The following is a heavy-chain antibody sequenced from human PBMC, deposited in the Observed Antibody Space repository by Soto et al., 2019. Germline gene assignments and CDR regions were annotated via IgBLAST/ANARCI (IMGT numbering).Heavy chain of an antibody. CDR1: GYTFTSYG. CDR3: ARSQWPRVFDY. D-gene: IGHD6-19*01. Sequence: QVQLVQSGAEVEKPGASVKVSCKASGYTFTSYGISWVRQAPGQGLEWMGWISAYNGNTNYAQKLQGRVTMTRDTSTTTAYIELRSLRSDDTAVYYCARSQWPRVFDYWGQGTLVIVSS. CDR2: ISAYNGNT. V-gene: IGHV1-18*01. J-gene: IGHJ4*02.